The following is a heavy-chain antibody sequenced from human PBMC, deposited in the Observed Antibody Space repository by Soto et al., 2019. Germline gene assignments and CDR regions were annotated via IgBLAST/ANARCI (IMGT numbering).Heavy chain of an antibody. D-gene: IGHD3-16*01. J-gene: IGHJ6*02. V-gene: IGHV4-31*03. CDR1: GVSLSSHSYS. CDR3: ARGGYYYSYGMDV. Sequence: SETLSLTCTVSGVSLSSHSYSLGWLRQWPGNGLEWIGYIYYRGSTYYIPSLRSRVTISVDTSKNQFSLKLSSATAADTAVYYCARGGYYYSYGMDVWGQGTTVTVSS. CDR2: IYYRGST.